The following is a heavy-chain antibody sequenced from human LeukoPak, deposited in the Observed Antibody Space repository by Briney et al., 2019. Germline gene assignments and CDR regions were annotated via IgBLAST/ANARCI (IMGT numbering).Heavy chain of an antibody. CDR2: IYYSGST. CDR1: GGSISSGTYY. J-gene: IGHJ5*02. V-gene: IGHV4-39*07. CDR3: ARDLYDILTGWFDP. D-gene: IGHD3-9*01. Sequence: SETLSLTCTVSGGSISSGTYYWGWIRQPPGKGLEWIGSIYYSGSTYYNPSLKSRVTISVDTSKNQFSLKLSSVTAADTAVYYCARDLYDILTGWFDPWGQGTLVTVSS.